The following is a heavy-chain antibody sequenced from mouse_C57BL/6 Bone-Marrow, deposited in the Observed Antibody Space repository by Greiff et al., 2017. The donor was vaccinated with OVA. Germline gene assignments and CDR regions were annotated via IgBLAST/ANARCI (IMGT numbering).Heavy chain of an antibody. CDR2: IDPANGTT. Sequence: EVQLQQSVAELVRPGASVKLSCTASGFNIKNTYMHWVKQRPEQGLEWIGRIDPANGTTKYAPKFQGKATITADTSSNPAYLQLSSLTSEDTAIYYCASYYDYDGGAMDYWGQGTSVTVSS. CDR3: ASYYDYDGGAMDY. D-gene: IGHD2-4*01. V-gene: IGHV14-3*01. J-gene: IGHJ4*01. CDR1: GFNIKNTY.